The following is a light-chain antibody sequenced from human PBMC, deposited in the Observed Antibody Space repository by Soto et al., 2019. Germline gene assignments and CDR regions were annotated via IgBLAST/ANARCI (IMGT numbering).Light chain of an antibody. CDR1: QSISSW. CDR3: QPYSTFWT. V-gene: IGKV1-5*01. J-gene: IGKJ1*01. Sequence: DIQLSQSPSTLSASVGDSVTITCRASQSISSWLAWYQQQPGKAPNLLIYDASSLESGVPSRFSGSGSGTEFTLTISSLQPDDIATDYCQPYSTFWTFGQGTKVEIK. CDR2: DAS.